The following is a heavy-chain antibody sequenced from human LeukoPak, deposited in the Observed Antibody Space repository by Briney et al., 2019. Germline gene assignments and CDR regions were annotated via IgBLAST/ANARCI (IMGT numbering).Heavy chain of an antibody. CDR2: ISSSGSTI. Sequence: PGGSLRLSCAASGFTFSSYEMNWVRQAPGKGLEWVSYISSSGSTIYYADSVKGRFTISRDNAKNSLYLQMNSLRAEDTAVYYCARDLRDGYNWWFDPWGQGTLATVSS. V-gene: IGHV3-48*03. CDR1: GFTFSSYE. CDR3: ARDLRDGYNWWFDP. D-gene: IGHD5-24*01. J-gene: IGHJ5*02.